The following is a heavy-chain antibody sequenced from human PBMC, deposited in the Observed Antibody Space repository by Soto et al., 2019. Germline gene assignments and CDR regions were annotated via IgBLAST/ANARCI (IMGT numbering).Heavy chain of an antibody. V-gene: IGHV4-4*07. CDR1: GGSISSYY. CDR2: IYTSGST. CDR3: ARDTTIFGVVPGDWFDP. Sequence: PSETLSLTCTVSGGSISSYYWSWIRQPAGKGLEWIGRIYTSGSTNYNPSLKSRVTTSVDTSKNQFSLKLSSVTAADTAVYYCARDTTIFGVVPGDWFDPWGQGTLVTV. J-gene: IGHJ5*02. D-gene: IGHD3-3*01.